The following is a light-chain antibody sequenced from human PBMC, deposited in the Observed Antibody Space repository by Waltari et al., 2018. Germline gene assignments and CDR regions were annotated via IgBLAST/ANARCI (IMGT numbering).Light chain of an antibody. V-gene: IGKV1-33*01. CDR1: QGVANS. CDR3: QQFHIVLS. CDR2: RAS. J-gene: IGKJ2*01. Sequence: ITCQASQGVANSLNWYQQKPGKAPKLLISRASNLESGVPSRFSGGGYGTHFSLTISNLQPEDIATYYCQQFHIVLSFGQGTKLEIK.